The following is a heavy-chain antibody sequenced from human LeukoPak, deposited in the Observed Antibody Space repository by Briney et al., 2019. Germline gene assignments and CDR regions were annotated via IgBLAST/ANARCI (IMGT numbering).Heavy chain of an antibody. CDR1: GFTFSSYA. Sequence: GGSLRLSCAASGFTFSSYAMSWVRQAPGKGLEWVSAISGSGGNTYYADSVKGRFTISRDNAKNSLYLQMNSLRPDDTAVYYCARDLASGDYWGQGTLVTVSS. CDR2: ISGSGGNT. V-gene: IGHV3-23*01. CDR3: ARDLASGDY. D-gene: IGHD3-16*01. J-gene: IGHJ4*02.